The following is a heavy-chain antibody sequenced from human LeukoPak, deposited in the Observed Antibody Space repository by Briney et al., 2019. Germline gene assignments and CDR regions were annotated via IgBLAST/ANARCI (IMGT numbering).Heavy chain of an antibody. CDR3: ARDRAQNDFWSGYSRPYFDY. Sequence: SETLSLTCTVSGYSISSGYYWGWIRQPPGKGLEWIGSIYHSGSTYYNPSLKSRVTISVDTSKNQFSLKLSSVTAADTAVYYCARDRAQNDFWSGYSRPYFDYWGQGTLVTVSS. CDR1: GYSISSGYY. D-gene: IGHD3-3*01. J-gene: IGHJ4*02. CDR2: IYHSGST. V-gene: IGHV4-38-2*02.